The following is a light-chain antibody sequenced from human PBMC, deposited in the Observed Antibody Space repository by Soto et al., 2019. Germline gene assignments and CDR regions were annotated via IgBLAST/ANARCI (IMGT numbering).Light chain of an antibody. CDR3: QQYNTYLS. CDR1: QSVRSW. J-gene: IGKJ1*01. V-gene: IGKV1-5*01. CDR2: DAS. Sequence: DIQMTQSPATLSASVGDRVTITCRASQSVRSWLAWYQQKPGTAPKLLIFDASRLESGVPSRFSGSASGTEFTLTISSLQPDDVATYYCQQYNTYLSFGQGTKVDI.